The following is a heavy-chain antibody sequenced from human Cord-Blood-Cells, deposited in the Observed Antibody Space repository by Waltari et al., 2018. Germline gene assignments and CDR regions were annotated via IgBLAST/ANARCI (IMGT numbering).Heavy chain of an antibody. J-gene: IGHJ4*02. Sequence: EVQLVESGGGLVQPGGSLKLSCAASGFTFSGSGMHWVRQASGQGLEWVGRIRSKANSYATAYAASVKGRFTISRDDSKNTAYLQMNSLKTEDTAVYYCTSRYYYGSGSYKYYFDYWGQGTLVTVSS. CDR1: GFTFSGSG. V-gene: IGHV3-73*01. CDR2: IRSKANSYAT. D-gene: IGHD3-10*01. CDR3: TSRYYYGSGSYKYYFDY.